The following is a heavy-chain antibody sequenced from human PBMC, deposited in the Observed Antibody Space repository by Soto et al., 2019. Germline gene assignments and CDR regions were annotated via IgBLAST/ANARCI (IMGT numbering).Heavy chain of an antibody. V-gene: IGHV4-39*01. CDR3: ARHLSTYYYGSGSYPSYFDY. Sequence: SETLSLTCTVSGGSISSSSYYWGWIRQPPGKGLEWIGSIYYSGSTYYNPSLKSRVTISVDTSKNQFSLKLSSVTAADTAVYYFARHLSTYYYGSGSYPSYFDYWGQGTLVTVSS. CDR2: IYYSGST. D-gene: IGHD3-10*01. J-gene: IGHJ4*02. CDR1: GGSISSSSYY.